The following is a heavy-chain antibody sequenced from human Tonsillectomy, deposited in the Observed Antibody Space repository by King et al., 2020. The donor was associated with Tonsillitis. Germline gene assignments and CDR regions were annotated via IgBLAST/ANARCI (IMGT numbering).Heavy chain of an antibody. D-gene: IGHD3-9*01. CDR3: ASRVQKYDILTGSNSFDP. Sequence: VQLQQWGAGLLKPSETLSLTCAVYGGSFSGYYWSWIRQPPGKGLEWIGEINHSGSTNYNPSLKSRVTISVDTSKNQFSLKLSSVTASYTAVYYCASRVQKYDILTGSNSFDPWGQGTLVTVSS. CDR1: GGSFSGYY. J-gene: IGHJ5*02. CDR2: INHSGST. V-gene: IGHV4-34*01.